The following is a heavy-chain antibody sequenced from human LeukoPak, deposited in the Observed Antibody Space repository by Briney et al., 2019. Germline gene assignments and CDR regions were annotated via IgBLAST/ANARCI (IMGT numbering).Heavy chain of an antibody. J-gene: IGHJ4*02. CDR3: ARVGVFSSSWLLY. D-gene: IGHD6-13*01. CDR1: GFTFSSYE. CDR2: ISSGGITI. Sequence: GSLRLSCAASGFTFSSYEMNWVRQAPGKGLEWVSSISSGGITIYYADSVKGRFTISRDNAKNSLYLQMNSLRVEDTAVYYCARVGVFSSSWLLYWGQGTPVTVSS. V-gene: IGHV3-48*03.